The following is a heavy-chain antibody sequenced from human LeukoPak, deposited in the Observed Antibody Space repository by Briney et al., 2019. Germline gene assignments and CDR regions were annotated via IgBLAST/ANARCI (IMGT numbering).Heavy chain of an antibody. CDR1: GFTFTSHA. J-gene: IGHJ4*02. D-gene: IGHD5-24*01. CDR3: ATEDGIGKHPRAYYFAN. CDR2: TGISSVNT. V-gene: IGHV3-23*01. Sequence: PGGSLRLSCAASGFTFTSHAMTWARQAPGKGLEWVCTTGISSVNTLCADSVNGRFSISRDNSRNTLDLQMNNLRVDDTAVYYCATEDGIGKHPRAYYFANWGQGTLVTVSS.